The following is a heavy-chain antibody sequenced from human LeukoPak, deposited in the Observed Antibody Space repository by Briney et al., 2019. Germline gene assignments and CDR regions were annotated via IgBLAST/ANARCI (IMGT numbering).Heavy chain of an antibody. V-gene: IGHV3-48*03. CDR2: ISSSGSTI. Sequence: GGTLRLSCAASGFTFNSDGMNWVRQAPGKGLEWVSYISSSGSTIYYADSVKGRFTISRDNAKNSLYLQMNSLRAEDTAVYYCAELGITMIGGVWGKGTTVTISS. D-gene: IGHD3-10*02. J-gene: IGHJ6*04. CDR1: GFTFNSDG. CDR3: AELGITMIGGV.